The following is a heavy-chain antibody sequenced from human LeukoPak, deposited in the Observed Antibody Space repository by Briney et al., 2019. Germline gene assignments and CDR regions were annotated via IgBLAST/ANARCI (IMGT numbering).Heavy chain of an antibody. CDR2: INIDERIT. CDR1: GFSFSTQR. D-gene: IGHD3-10*01. V-gene: IGHV3-74*01. CDR3: FREVGD. J-gene: IGHJ4*02. Sequence: GGSLRLSCAASGFSFSTQRMHWVREAPGKGLVWVSYINIDERITGYADSVKGRFTISRDNAKNTMYLQMNSLRAEDTAIYYCFREVGDWGQGTLVTVSS.